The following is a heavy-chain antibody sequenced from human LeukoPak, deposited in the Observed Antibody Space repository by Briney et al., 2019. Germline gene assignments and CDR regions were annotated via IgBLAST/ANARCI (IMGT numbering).Heavy chain of an antibody. J-gene: IGHJ4*02. Sequence: GGSLRLSCAASGFTFSSYKMHWVRQAPGKGLVWVSRISSDGSSTTYADSVKGRFTISRDNAKNTLYLQMNSLRAEDTAVYYCFASFDCWGQGTLVTVSS. V-gene: IGHV3-74*01. CDR2: ISSDGSST. CDR3: FASFDC. CDR1: GFTFSSYK.